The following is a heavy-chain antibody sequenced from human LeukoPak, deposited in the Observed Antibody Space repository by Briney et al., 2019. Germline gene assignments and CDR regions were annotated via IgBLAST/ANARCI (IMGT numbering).Heavy chain of an antibody. D-gene: IGHD1-26*01. CDR1: GYTFSGYA. CDR3: AREWELRLNAFDI. V-gene: IGHV3-30-3*01. J-gene: IGHJ3*02. Sequence: GGSLRLSCPANGYTFSGYAMHGVLQAPGKGLEWVAVISYDGSNKYYADSVKGRFTISRDNSKSTLYLQMNSLRAEDTAVYYCAREWELRLNAFDIWGQGTMVTVSS. CDR2: ISYDGSNK.